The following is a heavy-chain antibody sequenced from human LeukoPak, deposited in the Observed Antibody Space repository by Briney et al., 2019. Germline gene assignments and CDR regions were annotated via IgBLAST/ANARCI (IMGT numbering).Heavy chain of an antibody. CDR1: GYTFTSYY. V-gene: IGHV1-46*03. CDR2: INPSGGST. Sequence: GASVKVSCKASGYTFTSYYMHWVRQAPGQGLEWMGIINPSGGSTSYAQKFQGRVTMTRDTSTSTVYMELSSLRSEDTAVYYCATPGGNYYDFWSGYSQGAFDIWGQGTMATVSS. D-gene: IGHD3-3*01. J-gene: IGHJ3*02. CDR3: ATPGGNYYDFWSGYSQGAFDI.